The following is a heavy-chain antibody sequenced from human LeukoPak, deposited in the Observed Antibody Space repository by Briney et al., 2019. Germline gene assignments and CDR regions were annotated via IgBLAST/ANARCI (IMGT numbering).Heavy chain of an antibody. D-gene: IGHD3-10*01. CDR1: GGSISSSNW. CDR2: IYHSGST. CDR3: ARGPSYYGSGSSIDY. V-gene: IGHV4-4*02. J-gene: IGHJ4*02. Sequence: SETLSLTYAVSGGSISSSNWWSWVRPPPGKGLEWIGEIYHSGSTNYNPSLKSRVTISVDKSKNQFSLKLSSVTAADTAVYYCARGPSYYGSGSSIDYWGQGTLVTVSS.